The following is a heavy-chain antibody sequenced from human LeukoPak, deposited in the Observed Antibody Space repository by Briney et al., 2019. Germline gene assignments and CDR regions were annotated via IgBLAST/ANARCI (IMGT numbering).Heavy chain of an antibody. CDR1: GGSFSGYY. Sequence: SETLSLTCAVYGGSFSGYYWSWIRQPPGKGLEWIGEINHSGSTNYNPSLKSQVTISVDKSKSQFSLKLSFVTAADTAMYYCARSDYHNSGSHTVFDAFDIWGQGTRVTVSS. V-gene: IGHV4-34*01. D-gene: IGHD3-10*01. CDR3: ARSDYHNSGSHTVFDAFDI. CDR2: INHSGST. J-gene: IGHJ3*02.